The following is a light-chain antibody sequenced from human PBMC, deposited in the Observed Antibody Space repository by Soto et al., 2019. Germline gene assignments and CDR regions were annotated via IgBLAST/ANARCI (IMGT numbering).Light chain of an antibody. CDR3: QQYNTYSRT. CDR1: QSISTW. J-gene: IGKJ2*01. Sequence: DIQMTQSPSTVSASVGDGVTITCRASQSISTWLAWYQQKPGNAPKLLIYDASTLESGVPSGFSGSGSGTEFTLTISSLQPDDFATYYCQQYNTYSRTFGQGTKLDIK. CDR2: DAS. V-gene: IGKV1-5*01.